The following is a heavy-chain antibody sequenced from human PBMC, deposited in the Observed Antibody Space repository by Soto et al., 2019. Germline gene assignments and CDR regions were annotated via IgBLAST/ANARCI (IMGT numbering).Heavy chain of an antibody. D-gene: IGHD2-2*01. J-gene: IGHJ5*02. CDR3: AKDRATFQYASVTYES. V-gene: IGHV3-23*01. Sequence: EVQLLASGGGLVQPGGSLSLSCAASGFTFSRHAMSWVRQAPGKGLVWVSVISGGGGSTNYADSVRGRFTSSRDNSEDTLSLQMNRLRADDAAVYYCAKDRATFQYASVTYESWGQGTLVTVSS. CDR2: ISGGGGST. CDR1: GFTFSRHA.